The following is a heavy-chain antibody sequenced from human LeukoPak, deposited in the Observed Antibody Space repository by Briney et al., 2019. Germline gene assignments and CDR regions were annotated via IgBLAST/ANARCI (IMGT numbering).Heavy chain of an antibody. CDR1: GYRFTSYW. CDR2: IYPSDSDT. J-gene: IGHJ4*02. D-gene: IGHD4/OR15-4a*01. Sequence: GESLKISRQASGYRFTSYWIGWVRQMPGKGLEWMGIIYPSDSDTRYSPSFQDQVTISADKSINTAYLQWSSLTASDTAMYYCARHTQYGEDYWGQGTLVTVSS. CDR3: ARHTQYGEDY. V-gene: IGHV5-51*01.